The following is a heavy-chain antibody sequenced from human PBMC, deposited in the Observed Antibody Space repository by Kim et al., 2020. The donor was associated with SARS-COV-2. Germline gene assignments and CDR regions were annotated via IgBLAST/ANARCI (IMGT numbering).Heavy chain of an antibody. CDR2: ISGSGGST. Sequence: GGSLRLSCAASGFTFSSYAMSWVRQAPGKGLEWVSAISGSGGSTYYADSVKGRFTISRDNSKNTLYLQMNSLRAEDTAVYYCAKGKGDIVVVPAAMGGVPDVYWGQGTLVNVSS. D-gene: IGHD2-2*01. CDR1: GFTFSSYA. J-gene: IGHJ4*02. V-gene: IGHV3-23*01. CDR3: AKGKGDIVVVPAAMGGVPDVY.